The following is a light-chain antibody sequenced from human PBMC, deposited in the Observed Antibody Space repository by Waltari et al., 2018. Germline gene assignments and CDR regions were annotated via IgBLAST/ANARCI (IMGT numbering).Light chain of an antibody. J-gene: IGKJ1*01. CDR3: QHYVRLPAT. Sequence: IVLTQSPGTLSLSPGDRATLSCRASQSVSRSLAWYQQKPGQAPKLLIHGASTRATGHPDRFTGSGSGTDFSLTISSLEPQDFAIYFCQHYVRLPATFGQGTKVEIK. V-gene: IGKV3-20*01. CDR2: GAS. CDR1: QSVSRS.